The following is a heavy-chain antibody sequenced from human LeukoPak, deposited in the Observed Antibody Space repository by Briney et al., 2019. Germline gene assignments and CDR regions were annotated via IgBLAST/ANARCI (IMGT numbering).Heavy chain of an antibody. J-gene: IGHJ4*02. D-gene: IGHD3-16*02. CDR3: ARGSLWNYAPLGY. CDR2: INRGGST. V-gene: IGHV4-39*07. Sequence: PSETLSLTCTVSGGSISSSSYYWAWLRQPPGKGLEWIGEINRGGSTNYNPSLDSRVTMSVDTSKNQFSLKLSSVTAADTAVYYCARGSLWNYAPLGYWGQGTLVTVSS. CDR1: GGSISSSSYY.